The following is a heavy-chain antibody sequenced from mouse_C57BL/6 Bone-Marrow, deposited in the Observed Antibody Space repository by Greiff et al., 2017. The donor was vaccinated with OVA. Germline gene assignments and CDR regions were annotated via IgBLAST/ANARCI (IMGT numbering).Heavy chain of an antibody. J-gene: IGHJ4*01. CDR1: GYTFTSYW. Sequence: QVQLQQPGAELVKPGASVKMSCKASGYTFTSYWITWVKPRPGQGLEWIGDIYPGSGSTNYNEKFKSKATLTVDTSSSTAYMQLSRLTSEDSAVYYCARNLITTVDAMDYWGQGTSVTVSS. CDR2: IYPGSGST. D-gene: IGHD1-1*01. V-gene: IGHV1-55*01. CDR3: ARNLITTVDAMDY.